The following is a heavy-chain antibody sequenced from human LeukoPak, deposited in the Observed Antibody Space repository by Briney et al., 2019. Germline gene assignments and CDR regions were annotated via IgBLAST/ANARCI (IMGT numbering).Heavy chain of an antibody. Sequence: GGSLRLSCAASGFTFSSYWMHWVRQAPGKGPVWVSRINSDGSSTSYADSVKGRFTISRDNAKNTLYLQMNSLRAEDTAVYYCAKEVMVRGVEPDYWGQGTLVTVSS. D-gene: IGHD3-10*01. CDR1: GFTFSSYW. J-gene: IGHJ4*02. V-gene: IGHV3-74*01. CDR2: INSDGSST. CDR3: AKEVMVRGVEPDY.